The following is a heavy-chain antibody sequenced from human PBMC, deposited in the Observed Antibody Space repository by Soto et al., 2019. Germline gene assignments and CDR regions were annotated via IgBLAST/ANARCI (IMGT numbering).Heavy chain of an antibody. CDR3: AKDPEWQQLVHYFDY. CDR2: ISGSGGST. CDR1: GFTFSSYA. J-gene: IGHJ4*02. D-gene: IGHD6-13*01. V-gene: IGHV3-23*01. Sequence: GGSLRLSCAASGFTFSSYAMSWVRQAPGKGLEWVSAISGSGGSTYYADSVKGRFTISRDNSKNTLYLQMNSLRAEDTAVYYCAKDPEWQQLVHYFDYWGQGTLVTVSS.